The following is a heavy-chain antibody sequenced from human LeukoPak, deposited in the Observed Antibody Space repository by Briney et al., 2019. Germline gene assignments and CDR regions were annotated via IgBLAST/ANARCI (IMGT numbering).Heavy chain of an antibody. D-gene: IGHD3-22*01. CDR3: ARAPSEIGGYYPEYFRH. J-gene: IGHJ1*01. CDR2: IKSDGST. CDR1: GFTFSSFW. V-gene: IGHV3-74*01. Sequence: GGSLRLSCAASGFTFSSFWIHWVRQAPGKGLVWVSRIKSDGSTNYADSVKGRFTISRDNAKNTVSLQMNSLRVEDTGVYYCARAPSEIGGYYPEYFRHWGQGTLVTVSS.